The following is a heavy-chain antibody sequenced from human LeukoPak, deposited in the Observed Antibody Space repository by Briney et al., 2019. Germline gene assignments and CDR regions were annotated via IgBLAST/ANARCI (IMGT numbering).Heavy chain of an antibody. D-gene: IGHD6-13*01. CDR3: AKGGYSSSSPFDY. V-gene: IGHV3-23*01. J-gene: IGHJ4*02. Sequence: GGSLKLSCAASGFTFDNYAMNWVRQAPGKGLGWVSGISSSGSSTYYADSVKGRFTISRDNSKNTLYLQMNSLRADDTAVYYCAKGGYSSSSPFDYWGQGTLVTVSS. CDR1: GFTFDNYA. CDR2: ISSSGSST.